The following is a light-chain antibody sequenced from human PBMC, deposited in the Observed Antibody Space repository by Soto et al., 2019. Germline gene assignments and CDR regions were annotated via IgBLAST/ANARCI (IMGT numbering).Light chain of an antibody. V-gene: IGKV3-20*01. CDR1: QSVSSNS. CDR3: QQYGGSPPYT. Sequence: VLTQSPGTLSLSPGERATLSCRASQSVSSNSLVWYQQKPGQAPRLLIYGASIRATGIPDRFSGSGSGTDFTLTIDRLEPEDFAVYYCQQYGGSPPYTFGRGTKLEI. J-gene: IGKJ2*01. CDR2: GAS.